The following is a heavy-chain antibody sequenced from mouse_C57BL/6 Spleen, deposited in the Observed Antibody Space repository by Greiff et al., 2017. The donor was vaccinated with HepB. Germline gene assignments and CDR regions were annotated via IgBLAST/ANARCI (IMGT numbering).Heavy chain of an antibody. Sequence: EVHLVESGGGLVKPGGSLKLSCAASGFTFSDYGMHWVRQAPEKGLEWVAYISSGSSTIYYADTVKGRFTISRDNAKNTLFLQMTSLRSEDTAMYYCARPTDYGAMDYWGQGTSVTVSS. CDR3: ARPTDYGAMDY. CDR2: ISSGSSTI. J-gene: IGHJ4*01. D-gene: IGHD1-1*01. V-gene: IGHV5-17*01. CDR1: GFTFSDYG.